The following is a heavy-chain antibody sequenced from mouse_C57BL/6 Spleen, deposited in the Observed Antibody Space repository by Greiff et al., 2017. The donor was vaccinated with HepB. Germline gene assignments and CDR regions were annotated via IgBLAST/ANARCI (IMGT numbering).Heavy chain of an antibody. V-gene: IGHV1-26*01. D-gene: IGHD1-1*01. J-gene: IGHJ3*01. CDR1: GYTFTDYY. Sequence: EVQLQQSGPELVKPGASVKISCKASGYTFTDYYMNWVKQSHGKSLEWIGDINPNNGGTSYNQKFKGKATLTVDKSSSTAYMELRSLTSEDSAVYYCAISRFSGSSYLAWFAYWGQGTLVTVSA. CDR3: AISRFSGSSYLAWFAY. CDR2: INPNNGGT.